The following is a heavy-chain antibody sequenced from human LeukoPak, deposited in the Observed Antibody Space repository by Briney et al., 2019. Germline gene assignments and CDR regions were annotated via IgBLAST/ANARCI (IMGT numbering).Heavy chain of an antibody. CDR1: GFTFSSYS. Sequence: PGGSLRLSCAASGFTFSSYSMNWVRQAPGKGLEWVSAISGSGGNTYYADSVKGRFTISRDNSKNTLYLQMNSLRAEDTAVYYCAKLAGYSSGWSAGYWGQGTLVTVSS. CDR3: AKLAGYSSGWSAGY. J-gene: IGHJ4*02. CDR2: ISGSGGNT. D-gene: IGHD6-19*01. V-gene: IGHV3-23*01.